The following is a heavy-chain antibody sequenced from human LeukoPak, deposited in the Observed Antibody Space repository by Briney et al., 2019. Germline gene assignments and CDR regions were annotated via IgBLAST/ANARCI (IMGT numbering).Heavy chain of an antibody. J-gene: IGHJ4*02. CDR3: ARDSVSGAFDY. V-gene: IGHV3-23*01. Sequence: PGGSLRLSCVASGLAFRSYAMNWVRQAPGKGLEWVSTISVSSGTFYADSVKGRFTTSRDNSKNTLFLQMNSLRAEDTAVYHCARDSVSGAFDYWGQGTLVTVSS. CDR1: GLAFRSYA. CDR2: ISVSSGT. D-gene: IGHD3-10*01.